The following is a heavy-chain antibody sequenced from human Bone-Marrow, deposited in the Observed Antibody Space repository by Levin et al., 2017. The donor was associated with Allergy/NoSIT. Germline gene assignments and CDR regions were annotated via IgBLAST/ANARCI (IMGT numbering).Heavy chain of an antibody. V-gene: IGHV3-13*01. D-gene: IGHD6-19*01. J-gene: IGHJ4*02. Sequence: GESLKISCAASGFTFSSYDMHWVRQATGKGLEWVSAIGTAGDTYYPGSVKGRFTISRENAKNSLYLQMNSLRAGDTAVYYCARERQGRYLSSGYYFDYWGQGTLVTVSS. CDR1: GFTFSSYD. CDR2: IGTAGDT. CDR3: ARERQGRYLSSGYYFDY.